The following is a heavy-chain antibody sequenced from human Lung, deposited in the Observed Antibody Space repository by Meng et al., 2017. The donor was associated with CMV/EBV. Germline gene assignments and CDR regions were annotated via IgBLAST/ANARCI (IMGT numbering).Heavy chain of an antibody. CDR2: INHSGST. D-gene: IGHD3-10*01. V-gene: IGHV4-34*01. CDR1: GGAFSTYY. Sequence: LSLTCAVYGGAFSTYYWSWIRQPPGKGLEWSGEINHSGSTNYNPSLKSRVTISVDTSKNQFSLKLRSVTAADTAVYYCARGYGPEGYWGQGTLVTVSS. CDR3: ARGYGPEGY. J-gene: IGHJ4*02.